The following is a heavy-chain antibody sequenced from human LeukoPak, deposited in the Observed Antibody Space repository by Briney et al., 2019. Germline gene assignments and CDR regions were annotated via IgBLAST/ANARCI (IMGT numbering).Heavy chain of an antibody. CDR1: GFTFSRHW. V-gene: IGHV3-74*01. Sequence: GGSLRLSCAASGFTFSRHWMHWVRQAPGKGLLWVSRINSDGSSTNYADSVKCRFTISRDNAKNTLYLQMNSRRAEDTAVYFCARDYGYGGSFYYWGQGTLVTVSS. CDR3: ARDYGYGGSFYY. D-gene: IGHD4-23*01. CDR2: INSDGSST. J-gene: IGHJ4*02.